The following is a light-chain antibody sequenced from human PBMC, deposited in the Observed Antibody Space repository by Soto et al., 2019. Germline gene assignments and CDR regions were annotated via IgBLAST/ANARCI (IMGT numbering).Light chain of an antibody. CDR2: AAS. CDR1: QAISNS. Sequence: DIQMTQSPSSLSASVGDRVTITCRASQAISNSLAWLQQKPRKAPKSLMYAASRLESGVPAKFSGSGSGTDFTLTISSLQPEDFAIYYCQQYNSYPYTFGQGTKLEIK. J-gene: IGKJ2*01. V-gene: IGKV1-16*02. CDR3: QQYNSYPYT.